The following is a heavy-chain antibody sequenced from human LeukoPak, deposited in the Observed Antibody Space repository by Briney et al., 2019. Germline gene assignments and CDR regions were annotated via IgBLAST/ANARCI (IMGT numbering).Heavy chain of an antibody. V-gene: IGHV3-30*18. CDR1: GFTFSSYG. Sequence: GRSLRLSCAASGFTFSSYGMHWVRQAQGKGLEWVAVISYDGSNKYYADSVKGRFTISRDNSKNTLYLQMNSLRAEDTAVYYCAKGEIVVVTAYFDYWGQGTLVTVSS. J-gene: IGHJ4*02. D-gene: IGHD3-22*01. CDR3: AKGEIVVVTAYFDY. CDR2: ISYDGSNK.